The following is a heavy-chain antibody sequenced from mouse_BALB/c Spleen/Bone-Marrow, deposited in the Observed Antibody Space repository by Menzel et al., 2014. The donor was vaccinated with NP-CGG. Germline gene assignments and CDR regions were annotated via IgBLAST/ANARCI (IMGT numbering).Heavy chain of an antibody. V-gene: IGHV10-1*02. CDR3: VRHLGAFYAMDY. Sequence: EVKVVESDGGLVQPKGSLKLSCAASGFTFNTYAMNWVRQAPGKGLEWVARIRSKSNNYATYYADSVKDRFTISRDESQSMLYLQMNNLKTEDTAMYYCVRHLGAFYAMDYWGQGTSVTVSS. CDR2: IRSKSNNYAT. J-gene: IGHJ4*01. D-gene: IGHD4-1*01. CDR1: GFTFNTYA.